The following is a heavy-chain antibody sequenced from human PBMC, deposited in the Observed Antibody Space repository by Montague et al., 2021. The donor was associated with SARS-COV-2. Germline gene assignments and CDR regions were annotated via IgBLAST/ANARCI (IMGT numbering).Heavy chain of an antibody. V-gene: IGHV4-34*01. CDR2: INHSGST. D-gene: IGHD2-15*01. CDR3: ARGPVDDNCSGGCCYSRYNCGIDV. CDR1: GGSFSGYY. Sequence: SETLSLTCAVYGGSFSGYYWSWIRQPPGKGLEWIGEINHSGSTNYNPSLKSRVTISVDTSKSQFSLKLSSVTAADTAVYYCARGPVDDNCSGGCCYSRYNCGIDVWGQGTTVTVSS. J-gene: IGHJ6*02.